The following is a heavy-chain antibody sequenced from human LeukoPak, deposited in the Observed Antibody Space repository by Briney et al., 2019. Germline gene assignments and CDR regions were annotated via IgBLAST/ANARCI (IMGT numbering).Heavy chain of an antibody. CDR3: ARKTRVFAYCGGDCYSDDAFDI. V-gene: IGHV3-48*04. CDR2: ISGSSSTI. J-gene: IGHJ3*02. Sequence: PGGSLRLSCAASGFTFSSYSMNWVRQAPGKGLEWVSYISGSSSTIYYADSVKGRFTISRDNAKNSLYLQMNSLRAEDTAVYYCARKTRVFAYCGGDCYSDDAFDIWGQGTMVTVSS. CDR1: GFTFSSYS. D-gene: IGHD2-21*02.